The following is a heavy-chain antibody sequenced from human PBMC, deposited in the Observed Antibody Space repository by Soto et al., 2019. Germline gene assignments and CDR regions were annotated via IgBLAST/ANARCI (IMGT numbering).Heavy chain of an antibody. CDR3: ARLRAAAGTRWLDP. CDR2: IYYSGST. CDR1: GGSISSSSYY. J-gene: IGHJ5*02. D-gene: IGHD6-13*01. Sequence: LALTCTVSGGSISSSSYYWGWIRQPPGKGLEWIGSIYYSGSTYCNPSLKSRVTISVDTSKNQFSLKLSSVTAADTAVYYCARLRAAAGTRWLDPWGQGTLVTVSS. V-gene: IGHV4-39*01.